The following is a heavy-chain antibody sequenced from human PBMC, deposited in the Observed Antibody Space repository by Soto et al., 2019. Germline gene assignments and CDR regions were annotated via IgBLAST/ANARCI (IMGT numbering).Heavy chain of an antibody. CDR2: GYYSGST. Sequence: SETLSLTCTVSGTSMSGHFWSWMRQPPGKGLEWIGYGYYSGSTLYNPPLKSRVTISLDTSKNHFSLRLNSVTSADTAVYYCARGVYLSLVRTGWFDPWGQGTLVTAPQ. CDR1: GTSMSGHF. V-gene: IGHV4-59*11. J-gene: IGHJ5*02. CDR3: ARGVYLSLVRTGWFDP. D-gene: IGHD3-10*01.